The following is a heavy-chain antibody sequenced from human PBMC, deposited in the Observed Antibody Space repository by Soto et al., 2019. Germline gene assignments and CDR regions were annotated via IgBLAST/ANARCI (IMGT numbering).Heavy chain of an antibody. CDR2: INHSGST. Sequence: PSETLSLTCAVYGGSFSGYYWSWTRQPPGKGLEWIGEINHSGSTNYNPSLKSRVTISVDTSKNQFSLKLSSVTAADTAVYYCARPYYDSSGYHAFDIWGQGTMVTVSS. CDR1: GGSFSGYY. V-gene: IGHV4-34*01. D-gene: IGHD3-22*01. J-gene: IGHJ3*02. CDR3: ARPYYDSSGYHAFDI.